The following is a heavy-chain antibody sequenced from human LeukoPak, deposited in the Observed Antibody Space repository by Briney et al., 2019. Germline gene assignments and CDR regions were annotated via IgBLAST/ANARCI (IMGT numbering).Heavy chain of an antibody. Sequence: SGPALVKPTQTLTLTCTFSGFSLSTSGMCVSWIRQPPGKALEWLARIDWDDDKYYSTSLKTRLTISKDTSKNQVVLTMTNMDPVDTATYYCARYTAMAESHYYDYWGQGTLVTVSS. CDR2: IDWDDDK. V-gene: IGHV2-70*11. D-gene: IGHD5-18*01. J-gene: IGHJ4*02. CDR3: ARYTAMAESHYYDY. CDR1: GFSLSTSGMC.